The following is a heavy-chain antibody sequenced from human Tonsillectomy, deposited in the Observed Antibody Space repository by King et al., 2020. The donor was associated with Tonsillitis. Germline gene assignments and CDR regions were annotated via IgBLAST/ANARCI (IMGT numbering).Heavy chain of an antibody. J-gene: IGHJ5*02. V-gene: IGHV4-30-4*01. CDR2: IYYSGST. CDR3: ARRIVVGPDVAFDP. CDR1: GGSIPSGDYY. Sequence: PLQESGPGLVKPSQTLSLTCTVSGGSIPSGDYYWSWIRQPPGKGLEWIGYIYYSGSTYYNPSLKSRVAISVDPSKNQFSLKLSSVSAADTAVYYCARRIVVGPDVAFDPWGQGTLVTVSS. D-gene: IGHD2-21*01.